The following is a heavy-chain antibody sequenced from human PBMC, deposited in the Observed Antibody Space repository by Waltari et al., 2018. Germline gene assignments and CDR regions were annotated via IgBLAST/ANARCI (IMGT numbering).Heavy chain of an antibody. Sequence: RQATGKGLEWMGWMNPNSGDTAYAQKFQGRVTMTKNPSINTAYMELSSLRSEDTAVYYCARGGIAAAGTRYYYAMDVWGQGTTVIVSS. CDR2: MNPNSGDT. V-gene: IGHV1-8*01. CDR3: ARGGIAAAGTRYYYAMDV. D-gene: IGHD6-13*01. J-gene: IGHJ6*02.